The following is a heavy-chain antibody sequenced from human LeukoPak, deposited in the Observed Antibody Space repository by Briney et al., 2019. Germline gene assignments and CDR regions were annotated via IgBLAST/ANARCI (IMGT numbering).Heavy chain of an antibody. Sequence: GGSLRFFCAASGFTFNSHWMNWVRQAPGKGLEWVANIKQDGSEKYYVDFVKGRFTISRDNAKNSLDLQMNSLRAEDTAVYYCAREASGRSLDSWGQGTLVTVSS. CDR1: GFTFNSHW. J-gene: IGHJ4*02. CDR3: AREASGRSLDS. D-gene: IGHD3-10*01. V-gene: IGHV3-7*01. CDR2: IKQDGSEK.